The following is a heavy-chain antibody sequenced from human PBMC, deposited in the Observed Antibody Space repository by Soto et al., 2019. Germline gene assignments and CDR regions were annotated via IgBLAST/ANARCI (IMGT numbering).Heavy chain of an antibody. V-gene: IGHV1-2*02. CDR3: AMAWRIEGGYNYFDY. Sequence: ASVKVSCKASGYTFTGYYMHWVRQAPGQGLEWMGWINPNSGNTNYAQKFQGRATMTRDTPISTAYMELSSLRSDDTAVYYCAMAWRIEGGYNYFDYWGQGTPVTVSS. D-gene: IGHD5-12*01. CDR1: GYTFTGYY. J-gene: IGHJ4*02. CDR2: INPNSGNT.